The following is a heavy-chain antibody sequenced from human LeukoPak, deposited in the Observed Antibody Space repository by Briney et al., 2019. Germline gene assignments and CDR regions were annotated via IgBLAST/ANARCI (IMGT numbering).Heavy chain of an antibody. Sequence: PGGSLRLSCAASGLIVRSNYMSWVRHAPGKGLEWVSVIYSGGSTYYADSVKGRFTISRDNSKNTLYLQMISLRAEDTAVYYSACSVLAGLGYDYWGQGTLVTVSS. CDR2: IYSGGST. CDR3: ACSVLAGLGYDY. V-gene: IGHV3-53*01. D-gene: IGHD5-12*01. CDR1: GLIVRSNY. J-gene: IGHJ4*02.